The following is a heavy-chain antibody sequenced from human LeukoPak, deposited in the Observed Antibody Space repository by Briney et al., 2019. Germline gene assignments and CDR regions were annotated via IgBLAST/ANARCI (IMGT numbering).Heavy chain of an antibody. CDR3: ASGEDSSGYYPLGSDAFDI. CDR2: ISSSSSTI. V-gene: IGHV3-48*01. D-gene: IGHD3-22*01. Sequence: GGSLRLSCAASGFTFSSYSMNWVRQAPGKGLEWVSYISSSSSTIYYADSVKGRFTISRDNAKNSLYLQMSSLRAEDTAVYYCASGEDSSGYYPLGSDAFDIWGQGTMVTVSS. J-gene: IGHJ3*02. CDR1: GFTFSSYS.